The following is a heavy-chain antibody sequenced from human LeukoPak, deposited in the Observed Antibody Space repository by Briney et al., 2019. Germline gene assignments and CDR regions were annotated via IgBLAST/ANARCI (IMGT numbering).Heavy chain of an antibody. CDR1: GFTFSSYA. Sequence: HPGGSLRLSCAASGFTFSSYAMHWVRQAPGKGLEWVAVISYDGSNKYYADSVKGRFTISRDNSKNTLYLQMNSLRAEDTAVYYCATGGIAAAGTSFDYWGQGTLVTVSS. D-gene: IGHD6-13*01. V-gene: IGHV3-30*14. CDR2: ISYDGSNK. CDR3: ATGGIAAAGTSFDY. J-gene: IGHJ4*02.